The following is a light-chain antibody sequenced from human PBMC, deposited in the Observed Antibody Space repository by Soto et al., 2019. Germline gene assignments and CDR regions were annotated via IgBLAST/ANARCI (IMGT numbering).Light chain of an antibody. CDR1: ISDVSGYDY. V-gene: IGLV2-14*03. J-gene: IGLJ1*01. CDR3: TSYTTSSTYV. Sequence: QSALTQPASVSGSPGQSITISFTGTISDVSGYDYVSWYQHYPGKAPKLLIYDVSNRPSGVSDRFSGSKSGNTASLTISGLEAEDEADYYCTSYTTSSTYVFGTGTKLTVL. CDR2: DVS.